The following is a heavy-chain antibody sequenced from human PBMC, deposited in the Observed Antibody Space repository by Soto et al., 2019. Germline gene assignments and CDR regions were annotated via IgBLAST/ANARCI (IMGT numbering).Heavy chain of an antibody. J-gene: IGHJ4*02. CDR2: ISNSGGST. V-gene: IGHV3-23*01. CDR1: GFTFSSSA. CDR3: AKGCGGDCYSGVQY. Sequence: EVQLLESGRGLVQPGGSLRLSCAASGFTFSSSAMSWVRQAPGKGLEWVSSISNSGGSTYYADSVKGRFTISRDNSKNTLYLQMNSLQAEDTAVYDCAKGCGGDCYSGVQYWGQGTLVTVSS. D-gene: IGHD2-21*02.